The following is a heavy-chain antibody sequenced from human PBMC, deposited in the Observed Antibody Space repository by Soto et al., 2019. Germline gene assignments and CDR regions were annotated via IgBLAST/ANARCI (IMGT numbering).Heavy chain of an antibody. CDR1: GYTFTSYG. J-gene: IGHJ6*02. Sequence: ASVKVSCKASGYTFTSYGICWVRHAPGQGLEWMGWISAYNGNTNYAQKLQGRVTMTTDTSTSTAYMELRSLRSDDTAVYYCARGRGVVPAAMLYYYYGMDVWGQGTTVTVSS. V-gene: IGHV1-18*01. CDR2: ISAYNGNT. CDR3: ARGRGVVPAAMLYYYYGMDV. D-gene: IGHD2-2*01.